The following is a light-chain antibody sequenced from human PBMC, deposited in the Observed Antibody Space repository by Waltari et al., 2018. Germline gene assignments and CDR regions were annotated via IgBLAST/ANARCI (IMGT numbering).Light chain of an antibody. CDR2: KAS. CDR1: QRISKW. V-gene: IGKV1-5*03. CDR3: QQYNSYSLLT. J-gene: IGKJ4*01. Sequence: DIQMTQSPSTLSASVGDRVIITCRASQRISKWLAWYQQKPGKATNRLIYKASTLESGVPSRFSGSGSETDFSLTISSLQPDDFATYYCQQYNSYSLLTFGGGTKIEIK.